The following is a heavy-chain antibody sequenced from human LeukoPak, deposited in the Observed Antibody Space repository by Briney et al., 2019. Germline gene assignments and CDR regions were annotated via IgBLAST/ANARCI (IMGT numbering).Heavy chain of an antibody. Sequence: SGGSLRLSCVASGFTISTYSMNWVRQAPGKGLEWVSYISCCTSKVYYADSVKGRFTISRDNAKNSLYLQMNSLRVEDTAVYYCARDLEDENPENYFDHWGQGTLATVSS. CDR3: ARDLEDENPENYFDH. D-gene: IGHD2/OR15-2a*01. J-gene: IGHJ4*02. V-gene: IGHV3-21*06. CDR2: ISCCTSKV. CDR1: GFTISTYS.